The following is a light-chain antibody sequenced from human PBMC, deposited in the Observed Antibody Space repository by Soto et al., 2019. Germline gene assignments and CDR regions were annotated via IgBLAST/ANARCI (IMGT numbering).Light chain of an antibody. V-gene: IGLV4-60*02. CDR2: LEGSGNY. CDR3: EPWASNSHGV. CDR1: SGHITYI. J-gene: IGLJ3*02. Sequence: QSVLTQSSSASASLGPSVKLTCTLSSGHITYIISWQQQQPEKAPRYLMKLEGSGNYNKGRGVPDRFSGSNSGADRYLTISELQGEDEADYYCEPWASNSHGVFGGGTKLTVL.